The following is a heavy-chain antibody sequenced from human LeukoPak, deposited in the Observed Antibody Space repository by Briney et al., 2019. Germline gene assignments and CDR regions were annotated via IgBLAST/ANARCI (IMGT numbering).Heavy chain of an antibody. CDR3: ARGGTEGPYYWNDQHYYYYMEV. V-gene: IGHV3-53*01. J-gene: IGHJ6*03. Sequence: GGSLRLSYAASGFTVSSNYMSWVRQAPGKGLEWVSVIYSGSDTYYADSVKGRFTISRDNSKNTVYLQMKSLRADDTAVYYCARGGTEGPYYWNDQHYYYYMEVWGKGTTVTVSS. CDR1: GFTVSSNY. D-gene: IGHD1-20*01. CDR2: IYSGSDT.